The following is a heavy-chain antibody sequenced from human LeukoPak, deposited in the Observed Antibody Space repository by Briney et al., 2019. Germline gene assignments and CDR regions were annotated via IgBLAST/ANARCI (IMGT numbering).Heavy chain of an antibody. CDR2: IIPIFGTA. Sequence: GASVKASCKASGGTFSSYAISWVRQAPGQGLEWMGGIIPIFGTANYAQKFQGRVTITADESTSTAYMELSSLRSEDTAVYYCARGDTWEYCSSTSCYLYAFDIWGQGTMVTVSS. CDR1: GGTFSSYA. V-gene: IGHV1-69*13. CDR3: ARGDTWEYCSSTSCYLYAFDI. J-gene: IGHJ3*02. D-gene: IGHD2-2*01.